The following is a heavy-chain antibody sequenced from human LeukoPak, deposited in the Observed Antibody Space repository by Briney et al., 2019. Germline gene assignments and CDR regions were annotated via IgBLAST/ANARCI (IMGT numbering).Heavy chain of an antibody. CDR2: INPNSGGT. Sequence: GASVKVSCKASGYTFTGYYMHWVRQAPGQGLEWMGWINPNSGGTNYAQKSQGRVTMTRDTSISTAYMELSRLRSDDTAVYYCARKYYDILTGYYEDYWGQGTLVTVSS. V-gene: IGHV1-2*02. CDR3: ARKYYDILTGYYEDY. D-gene: IGHD3-9*01. J-gene: IGHJ4*02. CDR1: GYTFTGYY.